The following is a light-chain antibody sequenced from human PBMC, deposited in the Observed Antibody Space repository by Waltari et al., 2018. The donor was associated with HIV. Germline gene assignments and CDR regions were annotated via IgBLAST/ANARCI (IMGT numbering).Light chain of an antibody. J-gene: IGLJ2*01. V-gene: IGLV2-8*01. CDR1: SSYAGGYNH. Sequence: QSALTQPPSASGYPGPSVTIPCTGPSSYAGGYNHVSWYQKHPGKAPKLMIHEVSKRPSGVPDRFSGSKSGNTASLTVSGLQADDEADYYCTSYAGSSNVVFGGGTKLTVL. CDR2: EVS. CDR3: TSYAGSSNVV.